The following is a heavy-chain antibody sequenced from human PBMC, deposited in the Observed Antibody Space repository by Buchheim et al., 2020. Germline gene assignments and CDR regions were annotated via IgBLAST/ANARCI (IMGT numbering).Heavy chain of an antibody. CDR3: AREGPSMVQGVIGSGFDY. J-gene: IGHJ4*02. Sequence: EVQLVESGGGLVQPGGSLRLSCAASVFTFSSYWMSWVRQAPGKGLEWVANIKQDGSEKYYVYSVKGRFTISRDNAKNSLYLQMNSLRAEDTAVYYCAREGPSMVQGVIGSGFDYWGQGTL. V-gene: IGHV3-7*01. D-gene: IGHD3-10*01. CDR2: IKQDGSEK. CDR1: VFTFSSYW.